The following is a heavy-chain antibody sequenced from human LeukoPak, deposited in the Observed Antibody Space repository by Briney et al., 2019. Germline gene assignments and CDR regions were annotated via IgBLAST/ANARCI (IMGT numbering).Heavy chain of an antibody. CDR1: GGSISSSSYY. CDR3: ARGSTVNDY. Sequence: SETLSLTCTVSGGSISSSSYYWGWIRQPPGKGLEWIGSIYYSGSTYYNPSLKSRVTISVDTSKNQFSLKLSSVTAADTAVYYCARGSTVNDYWGQGTLVTVSS. CDR2: IYYSGST. V-gene: IGHV4-39*07. J-gene: IGHJ4*02. D-gene: IGHD4-17*01.